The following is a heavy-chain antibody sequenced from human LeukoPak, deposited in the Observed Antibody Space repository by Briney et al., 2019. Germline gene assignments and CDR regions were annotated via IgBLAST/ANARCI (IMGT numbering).Heavy chain of an antibody. V-gene: IGHV5-10-1*01. J-gene: IGHJ3*02. CDR1: GYSFTSYW. CDR3: ARGSPSSSWYAAFDI. D-gene: IGHD6-13*01. CDR2: IDPSDSYT. Sequence: GESLKISCKGSGYSFTSYWISWVRQMPGKGLEWMGRIDPSDSYTNYSPSFQGHVTISADKSISTAYLQWSSLKAPDTAMYYCARGSPSSSWYAAFDIWGQGTMVTVSS.